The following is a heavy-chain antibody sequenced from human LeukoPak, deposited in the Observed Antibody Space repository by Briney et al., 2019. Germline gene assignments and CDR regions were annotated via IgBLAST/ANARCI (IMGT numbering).Heavy chain of an antibody. CDR1: GDSLSANNTA. J-gene: IGHJ4*02. CDR3: ARGTWGSTYYFDY. CDR2: TYYRSKWYS. Sequence: SQTLSLTCATSGDSLSANNTAWNWIRQSPSRGPEWLGRTYYRSKWYSNYAVSVKSRITINPDTSKNQFSLQLNSVTPEDTAVYYCARGTWGSTYYFDYWGQGTLVTVSS. V-gene: IGHV6-1*01. D-gene: IGHD7-27*01.